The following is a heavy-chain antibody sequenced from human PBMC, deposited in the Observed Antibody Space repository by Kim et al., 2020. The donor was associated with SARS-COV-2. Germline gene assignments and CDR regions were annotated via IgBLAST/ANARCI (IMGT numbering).Heavy chain of an antibody. Sequence: STYYADSVKGRFTISRDNSKNTLYLQMNSLGAEDTAVYYCAKDRVGLPSFWGQGTLVTVSS. CDR2: ST. V-gene: IGHV3-23*01. D-gene: IGHD1-26*01. J-gene: IGHJ4*02. CDR3: AKDRVGLPSF.